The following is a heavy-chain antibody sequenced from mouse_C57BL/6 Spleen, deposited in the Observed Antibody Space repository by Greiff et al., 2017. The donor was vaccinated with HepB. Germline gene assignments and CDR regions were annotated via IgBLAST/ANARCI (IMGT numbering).Heavy chain of an antibody. V-gene: IGHV5-4*01. J-gene: IGHJ1*03. CDR3: ARDCYYYGSSYGYFDV. CDR2: ISDGGSYT. D-gene: IGHD1-1*01. Sequence: EVQLVESGGGLVKPGGSLKLSCAASGFTFSSYAMSWVRQTPEKRLEWVATISDGGSYTYYPDNVKGRFTISRDNAKNNLYLQMSHLKSEDTAMYYCARDCYYYGSSYGYFDVWGTGTTVTVSS. CDR1: GFTFSSYA.